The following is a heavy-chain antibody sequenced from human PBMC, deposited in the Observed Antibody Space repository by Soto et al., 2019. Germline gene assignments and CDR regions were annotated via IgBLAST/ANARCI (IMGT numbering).Heavy chain of an antibody. Sequence: PGGSLRLSCAASGFTFSNAWMNWVRQAPGKGLEWVGRIKSKTDGGTTDYAAPVKGRFTISRDDSKNTLYLQMNSLKTEDTAVYYCTTVPGYCSSTSCSGGWGLQDAFDIWGQGTMVTV. CDR3: TTVPGYCSSTSCSGGWGLQDAFDI. J-gene: IGHJ3*02. D-gene: IGHD2-2*01. V-gene: IGHV3-15*07. CDR1: GFTFSNAW. CDR2: IKSKTDGGTT.